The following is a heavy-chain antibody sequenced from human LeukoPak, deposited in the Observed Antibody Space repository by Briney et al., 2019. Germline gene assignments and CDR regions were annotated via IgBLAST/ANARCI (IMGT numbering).Heavy chain of an antibody. CDR1: GYAFASFW. V-gene: IGHV5-51*01. J-gene: IGHJ4*02. CDR3: ARFEVNHEDSSSYYYFDY. D-gene: IGHD3-22*01. CDR2: IYPADSDI. Sequence: GESLQISCRVFGYAFASFWIGWVRQVPGKGLEWMGIIYPADSDIKYNPSFEGQVTFSVDKSINTAYLQWNSLKASDTAMYYCARFEVNHEDSSSYYYFDYWGQGTLVTVSS.